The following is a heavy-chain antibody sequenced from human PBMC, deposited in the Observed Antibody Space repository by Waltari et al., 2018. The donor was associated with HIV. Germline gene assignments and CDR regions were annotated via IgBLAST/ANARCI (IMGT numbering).Heavy chain of an antibody. CDR2: IKQDENQK. CDR3: VKERVPFNGFDI. Sequence: VQLVESGGALVQPGGSLTLSCAASGFSFSDSWMSWVRQAPGKGLEWVATIKQDENQKDYLDSVKGRFTISRDSAKSTLFLQMNSLRAEDTALYYCVKERVPFNGFDIWGQGTMVTVSS. V-gene: IGHV3-7*01. J-gene: IGHJ3*02. CDR1: GFSFSDSW.